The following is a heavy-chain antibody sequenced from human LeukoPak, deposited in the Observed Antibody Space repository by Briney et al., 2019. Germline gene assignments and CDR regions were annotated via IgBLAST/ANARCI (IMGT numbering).Heavy chain of an antibody. CDR2: IYHSGST. CDR1: GGSISSSNW. V-gene: IGHV4-4*02. CDR3: ARYVDTAMVAYFDY. J-gene: IGHJ4*02. Sequence: SETLSLTCAVSGGSISSSNWWSWVRQPPGKGLEWIGEIYHSGSTNYNPSLKSRVTISVDKSKDQFSLKLSSVTAADTAVYYCARYVDTAMVAYFDYWGQGTLVTVSS. D-gene: IGHD5-18*01.